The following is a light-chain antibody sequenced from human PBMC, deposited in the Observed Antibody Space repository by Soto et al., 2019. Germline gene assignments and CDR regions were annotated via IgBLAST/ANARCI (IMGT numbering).Light chain of an antibody. CDR3: QQFRDSPFT. V-gene: IGKV1D-13*01. J-gene: IGKJ4*01. Sequence: AVQLTQSPSSLSAVVGDRVAITCRASQAINNALAWYQQKPGQPPTLLIYDASNLESGVPSRFSGSGSGTYFTLTISSLQPEDFASYFCQQFRDSPFTFGEGTKVEI. CDR1: QAINNA. CDR2: DAS.